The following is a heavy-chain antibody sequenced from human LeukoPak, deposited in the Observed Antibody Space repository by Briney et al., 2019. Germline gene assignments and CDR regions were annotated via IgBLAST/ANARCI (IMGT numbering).Heavy chain of an antibody. Sequence: PGGSLRLSCAASGFTFSSYAMSWVRQDPGKGLEWVSVISGSGGSTYYADSVNGRFTISRDNSENTLYLQMNTLRSEDTAVDYCAKDYYGSGSPFDYWGQGTLVTVSS. V-gene: IGHV3-23*01. CDR3: AKDYYGSGSPFDY. D-gene: IGHD3-10*01. CDR1: GFTFSSYA. J-gene: IGHJ4*02. CDR2: ISGSGGST.